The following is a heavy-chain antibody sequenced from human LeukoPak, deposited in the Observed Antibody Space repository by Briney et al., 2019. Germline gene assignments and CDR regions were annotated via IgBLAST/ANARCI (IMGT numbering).Heavy chain of an antibody. CDR1: GFTVSSNY. J-gene: IGHJ4*02. CDR3: ARVGVRGDGSHRTGVDY. V-gene: IGHV3-74*01. Sequence: GGSLRLSCAASGFTVSSNYMSWVRQAPGKGLVWVSLINSDGTEISYADSVKGRFTISRDNAANTLNLQMDSLRGDDTAVYYCARVGVRGDGSHRTGVDYWGQGTLVTVSS. CDR2: INSDGTEI. D-gene: IGHD3-3*01.